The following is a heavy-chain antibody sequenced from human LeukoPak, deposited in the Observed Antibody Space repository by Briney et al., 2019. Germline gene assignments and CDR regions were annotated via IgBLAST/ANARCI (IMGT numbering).Heavy chain of an antibody. V-gene: IGHV1-18*01. CDR1: GYTFTSYG. D-gene: IGHD7-27*01. Sequence: ASVTVSCKASGYTFTSYGISWVRQAPGQGLEWMGWISAYNGNTNYAQKLQGRVTMITDTSTSTAYMELRSLRSDDTAVYYCARVPRPGYYYYYMDVWGKGTTVTVSS. CDR2: ISAYNGNT. J-gene: IGHJ6*03. CDR3: ARVPRPGYYYYYMDV.